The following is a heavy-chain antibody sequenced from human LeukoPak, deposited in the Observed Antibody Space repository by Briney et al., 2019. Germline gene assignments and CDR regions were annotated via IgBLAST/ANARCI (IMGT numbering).Heavy chain of an antibody. Sequence: SETLSLTCTVSGVSISSYYWIWIRQPPGKGLEWIGDIHYSGRANYNPSLKSRVTTSLDTSKNQISLKLSSVTAADTAVYYCARPQTMGSSSPLGYWGQGTLVTVSS. V-gene: IGHV4-59*01. D-gene: IGHD2-2*01. CDR3: ARPQTMGSSSPLGY. J-gene: IGHJ4*02. CDR1: GVSISSYY. CDR2: IHYSGRA.